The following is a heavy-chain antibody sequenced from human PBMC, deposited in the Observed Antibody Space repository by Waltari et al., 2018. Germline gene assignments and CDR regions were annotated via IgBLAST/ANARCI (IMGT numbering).Heavy chain of an antibody. CDR2: INQSGST. J-gene: IGHJ3*02. D-gene: IGHD1-26*01. CDR1: GGSFSGYY. CDR3: AREAGVGATSEAFDI. Sequence: QVQLQQWGAGLLKPSETLSLTCAVYGGSFSGYYWSWIRQPPGKGLEWIGEINQSGSTNYNPSLKSRVTISVDTSKNQFSLKLSSVTAADTAVYYCAREAGVGATSEAFDIWGQGTMVTVSS. V-gene: IGHV4-34*01.